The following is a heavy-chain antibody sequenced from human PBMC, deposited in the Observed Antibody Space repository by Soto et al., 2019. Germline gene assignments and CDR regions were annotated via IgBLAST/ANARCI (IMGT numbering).Heavy chain of an antibody. CDR3: AREVGYYDFWSGSSNPYYYGMDV. V-gene: IGHV4-61*08. CDR2: MYKTGGT. Sequence: SETLSLTCTFSGASVVNDGYYWSWIRQPPGKGLGWIGYMYKTGGTVYNPSFKSRVTISVDTSKNQFSLKLNSVTAADTAVYYCAREVGYYDFWSGSSNPYYYGMDVWGQGTTVTVSS. D-gene: IGHD3-3*01. J-gene: IGHJ6*02. CDR1: GASVVNDGYY.